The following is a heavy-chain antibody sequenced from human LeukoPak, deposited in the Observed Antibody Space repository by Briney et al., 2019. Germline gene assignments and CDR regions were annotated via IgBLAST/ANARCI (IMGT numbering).Heavy chain of an antibody. J-gene: IGHJ3*02. Sequence: SQTLSLTCAISGGSVSSNSAAWNWIRQSPSRGLEWLGRTYYRSKWYNDYAVSVKSRITINPDTSKNQFSLQLNSVTPEDTAVYYCARGYYYGSGRFPLPYAFDIWGQGTMVTVSS. D-gene: IGHD3-10*01. CDR3: ARGYYYGSGRFPLPYAFDI. CDR1: GGSVSSNSAA. CDR2: TYYRSKWYN. V-gene: IGHV6-1*01.